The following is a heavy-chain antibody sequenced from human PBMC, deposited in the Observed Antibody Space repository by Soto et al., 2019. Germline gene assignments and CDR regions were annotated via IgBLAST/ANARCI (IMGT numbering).Heavy chain of an antibody. J-gene: IGHJ4*01. CDR1: GFVFRVYW. CDR3: ARSRRQWFGGTLSYYFDF. V-gene: IGHV3-7*01. CDR2: IKEDGSEA. D-gene: IGHD3-10*01. Sequence: EVQLVESGGGLVQPGVSLRLSCAASGFVFRVYWMSWVRQAPGKGLEWVANIKEDGSEANYVDSVKGRFAVSRDKDTNSLYLQLNSLTPEDTAVYYCARSRRQWFGGTLSYYFDFWGHGTLVTVSS.